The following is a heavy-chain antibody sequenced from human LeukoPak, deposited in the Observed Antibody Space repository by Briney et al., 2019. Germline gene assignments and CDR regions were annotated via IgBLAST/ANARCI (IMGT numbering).Heavy chain of an antibody. V-gene: IGHV4-38-2*02. J-gene: IGHJ5*02. CDR3: ARARVSGSGSFHRFDP. Sequence: SETLSLTCTVSGYSISSGYYWGWIRQPPGKGLEWIGSIYHSGSTYYNPSLKSRVTISVDTSKNQFSLKLSSVTAADTAVYYCARARVSGSGSFHRFDPWGQGTLVTVSS. CDR2: IYHSGST. CDR1: GYSISSGYY. D-gene: IGHD3-10*01.